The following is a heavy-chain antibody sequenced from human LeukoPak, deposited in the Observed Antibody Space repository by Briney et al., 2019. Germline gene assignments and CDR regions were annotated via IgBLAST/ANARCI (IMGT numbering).Heavy chain of an antibody. CDR3: AGSSTSYDY. CDR2: IYHSGST. J-gene: IGHJ4*02. D-gene: IGHD2-2*01. CDR1: GYSISSGYY. V-gene: IGHV4-38-2*01. Sequence: LETLSLTCAVSGYSISSGYYWGWIRQPPGKGLEWIGSIYHSGSTYYNPSLKSRVTISVDTSKNQFSLKLSSVTAADTAVYYCAGSSTSYDYWGQGTLVTVSS.